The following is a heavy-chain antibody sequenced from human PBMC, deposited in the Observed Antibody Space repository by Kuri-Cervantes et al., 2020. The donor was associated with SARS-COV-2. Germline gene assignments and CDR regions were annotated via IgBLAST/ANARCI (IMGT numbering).Heavy chain of an antibody. Sequence: SETLSLTCTVSGGSISSYYWSWIRQPPGKGLEWIGYIYYSGSTNYNPSPKSRVTVSVDTSKNQFSLKLSSVTAADTAVYYCARGPRGYYYDSSGYRNPRGKDAFDIWGQGTMVTVSS. D-gene: IGHD3-22*01. V-gene: IGHV4-59*12. CDR3: ARGPRGYYYDSSGYRNPRGKDAFDI. CDR1: GGSISSYY. CDR2: IYYSGST. J-gene: IGHJ3*02.